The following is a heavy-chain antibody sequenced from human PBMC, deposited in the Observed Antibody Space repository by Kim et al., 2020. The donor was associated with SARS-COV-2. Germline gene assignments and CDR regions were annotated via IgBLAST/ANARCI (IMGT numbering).Heavy chain of an antibody. V-gene: IGHV3-74*01. J-gene: IGHJ4*02. Sequence: GGSLRLSCSASGFSFSAYWMHWVRQAPGKGPAWVSRISRDGDSTDYADSVQGRFTVSRDNAKKTLYLQMNSLRAEDTALYYCTRATSGSFYSWGQGTLV. CDR1: GFSFSAYW. CDR2: ISRDGDST. CDR3: TRATSGSFYS.